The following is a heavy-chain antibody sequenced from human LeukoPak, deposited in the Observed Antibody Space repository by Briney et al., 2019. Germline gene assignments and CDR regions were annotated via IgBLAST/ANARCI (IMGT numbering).Heavy chain of an antibody. CDR1: GFTFSSYG. CDR3: ARETGAGRYYFDY. V-gene: IGHV3-30*19. CDR2: IWYDGSNK. D-gene: IGHD3-10*01. J-gene: IGHJ4*02. Sequence: GRSLRLSRAASGFTFSSYGMHWVRQAPGKGLEWVAVIWYDGSNKYYADSVKGRFTISRDNSKNTLYLQMNSLRAEDTAVYYCARETGAGRYYFDYWGQGTLVTVSS.